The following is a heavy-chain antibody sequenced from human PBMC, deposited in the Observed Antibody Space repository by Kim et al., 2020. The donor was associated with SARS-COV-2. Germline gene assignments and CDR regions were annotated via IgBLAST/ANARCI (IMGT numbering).Heavy chain of an antibody. CDR2: INHSGST. D-gene: IGHD3-10*01. V-gene: IGHV4-34*01. CDR1: GGSFSGYY. Sequence: ETLSLTCAVYGGSFSGYYWSWIRQPPGKGLEWIGEINHSGSTNYNPSLKSRVTISVDTSKNQFSLKLSSVTAADTAVYYCARGYMSLSSMVRGVDWAGHTYFDYWGQGTLVTVSS. J-gene: IGHJ4*02. CDR3: ARGYMSLSSMVRGVDWAGHTYFDY.